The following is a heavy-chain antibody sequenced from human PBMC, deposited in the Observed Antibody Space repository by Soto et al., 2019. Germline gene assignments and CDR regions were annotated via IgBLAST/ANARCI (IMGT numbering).Heavy chain of an antibody. D-gene: IGHD3-10*01. CDR1: GGTFSRHA. Sequence: ASVKVSCKASGGTFSRHAFSWVRQAPGQGLEWMGGIVPIYGTRGFAQKFQGRLTITADEPTRTAYMELSSLRSEDTAVYYCARDLDYYGSGSHYYYGMGVWGQGTTVTVSS. CDR3: ARDLDYYGSGSHYYYGMGV. J-gene: IGHJ6*02. CDR2: IVPIYGTR. V-gene: IGHV1-69*13.